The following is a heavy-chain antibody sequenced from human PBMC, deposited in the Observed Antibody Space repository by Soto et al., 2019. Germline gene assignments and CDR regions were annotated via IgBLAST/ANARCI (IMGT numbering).Heavy chain of an antibody. CDR2: IRVHNGNT. Sequence: QVHLVQSGVEVKKPGASVKVSCKASGYNFINYGITWVRQAPGHGLEWMGWIRVHNGNTNYAQNLQGRVTMTPDTATSTAYMELRSLRADDRAVYCCVRDLYGSGRYYTGSWGPGTLVTVSS. D-gene: IGHD3-10*01. CDR3: VRDLYGSGRYYTGS. V-gene: IGHV1-18*01. CDR1: GYNFINYG. J-gene: IGHJ5*02.